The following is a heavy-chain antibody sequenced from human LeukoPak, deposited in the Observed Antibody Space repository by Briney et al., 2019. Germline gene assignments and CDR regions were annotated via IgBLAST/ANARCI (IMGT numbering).Heavy chain of an antibody. V-gene: IGHV4-4*07. CDR2: IYTSGST. J-gene: IGHJ4*02. Sequence: SETLSLTCTVSGGSISSYYWSWIRQPAGKGLEWIGRIYTSGSTNYNPSLKSRVTMSVDTSKNQFALKLSSVTAADTAVYYCAGSVYSNYGAPYFDYWGQGTLVTVSS. CDR3: AGSVYSNYGAPYFDY. CDR1: GGSISSYY. D-gene: IGHD4-11*01.